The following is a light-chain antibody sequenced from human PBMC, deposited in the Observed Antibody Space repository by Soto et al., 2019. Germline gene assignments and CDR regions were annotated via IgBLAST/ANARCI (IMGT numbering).Light chain of an antibody. CDR1: QSISSW. Sequence: DIQMTQSPSTLSASVGDRVTITCRASQSISSWLAWYQQKPGKAPKLLIYDASSLESGVPSRFSGSGSGTAVTLSISSRQPDDFATYYWHQYNSYSHTFGHGTKVEIK. J-gene: IGKJ1*01. V-gene: IGKV1-5*01. CDR2: DAS. CDR3: HQYNSYSHT.